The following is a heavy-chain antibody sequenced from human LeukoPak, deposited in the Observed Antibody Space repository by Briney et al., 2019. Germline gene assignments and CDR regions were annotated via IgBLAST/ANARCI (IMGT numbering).Heavy chain of an antibody. CDR2: MNSNSGNT. J-gene: IGHJ4*02. V-gene: IGHV1-8*01. CDR3: ARRNTAMVAGLDY. Sequence: GASVKVSCKASGYTFTTYDINWVRQATGQGLEWMGWMNSNSGNTGYAQKFQGRVTMTRNTSISTAFMELSGLRSEDTAVYFCARRNTAMVAGLDYWGQGSLVTVSS. CDR1: GYTFTTYD. D-gene: IGHD5-18*01.